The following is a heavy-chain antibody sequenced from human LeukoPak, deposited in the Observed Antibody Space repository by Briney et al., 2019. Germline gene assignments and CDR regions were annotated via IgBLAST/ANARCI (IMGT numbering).Heavy chain of an antibody. CDR1: GFTFSRYW. J-gene: IGHJ5*02. CDR3: ERDYGA. CDR2: INSDRSAT. Sequence: PGGSLRLSCAASGFTFSRYWMHWVRQAPGKGLVWVSRINSDRSATTYADFVKGRFTISRDNAKNTLYLQMNSLRVDDTAMYYCERDYGAWGQGTLVTVSP. V-gene: IGHV3-74*03. D-gene: IGHD4/OR15-4a*01.